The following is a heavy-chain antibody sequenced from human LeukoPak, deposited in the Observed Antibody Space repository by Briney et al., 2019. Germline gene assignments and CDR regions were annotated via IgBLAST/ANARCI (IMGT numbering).Heavy chain of an antibody. CDR2: ISSSSSNI. J-gene: IGHJ4*02. CDR3: ARSGTGYEKAFFDY. V-gene: IGHV3-11*06. D-gene: IGHD5-12*01. CDR1: GFTFSDYY. Sequence: GGSLRLSCAASGFTFSDYYMSWIRQAPGKGLEWVSFISSSSSNINYADSVKGRFTISRDNAKNSLYLLMNSLRAEDTAVYYCARSGTGYEKAFFDYWGQGTLVTVSS.